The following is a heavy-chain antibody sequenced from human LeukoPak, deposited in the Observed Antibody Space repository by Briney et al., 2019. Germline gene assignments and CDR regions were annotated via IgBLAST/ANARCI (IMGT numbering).Heavy chain of an antibody. CDR2: ISSSSSYI. J-gene: IGHJ6*03. V-gene: IGHV3-21*01. CDR1: GFTFSSYS. Sequence: GGSLRLSCAASGFTFSSYSMNWVRQAPGKGLEWVSSISSSSSYIYYADSVKGRFTISRDNAKNSLYLQMNSLRAEDTAVYYCARTPESPYYYYYYMDVWGKGTTVTVSS. CDR3: ARTPESPYYYYYYMDV.